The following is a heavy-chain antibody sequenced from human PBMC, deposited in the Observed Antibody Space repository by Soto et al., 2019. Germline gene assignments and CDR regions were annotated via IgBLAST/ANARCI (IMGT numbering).Heavy chain of an antibody. CDR1: GDSVSSNSAA. J-gene: IGHJ5*02. CDR2: TYFRSKWYN. D-gene: IGHD2-8*01. Sequence: SQTLSLTCAISGDSVSSNSAAWNWIRQSPSRGLEWLGRTYFRSKWYNDYAVSVKSRITINPDTSKNQFSLQLNSVTAADTAMYYCARNGDCTRPGCIVGWFDPWGPGTLVTVSS. V-gene: IGHV6-1*01. CDR3: ARNGDCTRPGCIVGWFDP.